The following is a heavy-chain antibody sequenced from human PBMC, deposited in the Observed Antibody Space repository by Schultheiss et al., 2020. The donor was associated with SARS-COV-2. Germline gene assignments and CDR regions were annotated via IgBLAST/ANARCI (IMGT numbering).Heavy chain of an antibody. V-gene: IGHV3-30*07. CDR3: ARSSVRIVGAKDFDY. D-gene: IGHD1-26*01. CDR1: GFTFSSYA. J-gene: IGHJ4*02. CDR2: ISYDGSNK. Sequence: GGSLRLSCAASGFTFSSYAMHWVRQAPGKGLEWVAVISYDGSNKYYADSVKGRFTISRDNAKNSLYLQMNSLRAEDTAVYYCARSSVRIVGAKDFDYWGQGTLVTVSS.